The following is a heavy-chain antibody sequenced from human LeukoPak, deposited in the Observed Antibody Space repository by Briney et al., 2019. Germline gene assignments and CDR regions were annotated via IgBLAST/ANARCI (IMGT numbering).Heavy chain of an antibody. J-gene: IGHJ4*02. D-gene: IGHD6-19*01. V-gene: IGHV1-69*04. CDR2: IIPILGIA. CDR1: GGTFSSYA. Sequence: SVKVSCKASGGTFSSYAISWVRQAPGQGLEWMGRIIPILGIANYAQKFQGRVTITADKSTSTAYMELSSLRSEDTAVYYCARSSSGWYVYNCWGQGTLVTVSS. CDR3: ARSSSGWYVYNC.